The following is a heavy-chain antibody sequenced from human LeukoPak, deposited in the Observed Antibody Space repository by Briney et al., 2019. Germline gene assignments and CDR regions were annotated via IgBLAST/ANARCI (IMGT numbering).Heavy chain of an antibody. V-gene: IGHV3-30*02. CDR1: GFTFSCCG. J-gene: IGHJ5*02. Sequence: GGSLRLSCAASGFTFSCCGIHWVRQAPGKGLEWVTFIGSDGVNKFYTDSVKGRFTISRDNSKNTINLQMDSLRPGDTAVYYCARGGYSGYDLTVPWGQGTLVTVSS. CDR2: IGSDGVNK. CDR3: ARGGYSGYDLTVP. D-gene: IGHD5-12*01.